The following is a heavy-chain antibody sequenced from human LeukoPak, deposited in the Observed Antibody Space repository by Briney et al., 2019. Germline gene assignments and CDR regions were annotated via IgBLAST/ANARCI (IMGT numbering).Heavy chain of an antibody. CDR3: ARADSSGYPYYFDY. Sequence: SETLSLXCTVSGGSISSYYWRWIRQPPGKGLEWIGYIYYSGSTNYNPSLKSRVTISVDTSKNQFSLKLSSVTAADTAVYYCARADSSGYPYYFDYWGQGTLVTVSS. CDR1: GGSISSYY. V-gene: IGHV4-59*01. J-gene: IGHJ4*02. D-gene: IGHD3-22*01. CDR2: IYYSGST.